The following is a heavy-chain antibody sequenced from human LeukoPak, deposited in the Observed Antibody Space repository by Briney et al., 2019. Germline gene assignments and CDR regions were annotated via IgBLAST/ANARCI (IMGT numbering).Heavy chain of an antibody. CDR2: ISSSGSTI. D-gene: IGHD2-15*01. CDR3: ARDCSGGSCYSPAPGAFDI. CDR1: GFTFSSYE. Sequence: GGSLRLFCAAPGFTFSSYEMNWVRQASGKGLEWVSYISSSGSTIYYADSVKGRFTISRDNAKNSLYLQVNSLRAEDTAVYYCARDCSGGSCYSPAPGAFDIWGQGTMVTVSS. V-gene: IGHV3-48*03. J-gene: IGHJ3*02.